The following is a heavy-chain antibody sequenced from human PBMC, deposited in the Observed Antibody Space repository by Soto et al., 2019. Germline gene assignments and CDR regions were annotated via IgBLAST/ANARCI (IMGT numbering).Heavy chain of an antibody. V-gene: IGHV1-2*02. CDR3: AMGYCSGGSCYWFDP. J-gene: IGHJ5*02. Sequence: QVQLVQSGAEVKKPGASVKVSCKASGYTFTGYYMHWVRQAPGQGLEWMGWINPNSGGTNYAQKFQGRVTMTRDTSISTAYMELSRLRSDDTAVYYCAMGYCSGGSCYWFDPWGQGTLVTVSS. D-gene: IGHD2-15*01. CDR2: INPNSGGT. CDR1: GYTFTGYY.